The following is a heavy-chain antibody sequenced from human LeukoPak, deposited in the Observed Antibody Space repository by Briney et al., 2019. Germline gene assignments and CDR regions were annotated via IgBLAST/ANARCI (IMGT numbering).Heavy chain of an antibody. V-gene: IGHV3-7*01. Sequence: RGCLRLSRAASGFTLSSSSMSWGCQAPGEGLGRVGNIKQNGSERYYVYSVKGRFTISRDNDKNSLYLQMNSLRAEDTAVYYCARDQYSPNDFDYWGQGTLVTVSS. D-gene: IGHD6-6*01. CDR3: ARDQYSPNDFDY. J-gene: IGHJ4*02. CDR1: GFTLSSSS. CDR2: IKQNGSER.